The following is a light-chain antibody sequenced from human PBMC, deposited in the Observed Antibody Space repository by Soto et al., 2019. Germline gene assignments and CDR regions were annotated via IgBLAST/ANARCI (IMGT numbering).Light chain of an antibody. J-gene: IGLJ3*02. V-gene: IGLV2-14*01. Sequence: SALTQPASVSGSPGQSITISCTGSSSDVGGYSYVSWYQQSPGKAPKLMIYEVINRPSGVSNRFSGSKSGNTASLTISGLQADDEADYYCSSYTNSDTWVFGGGTKVTVL. CDR2: EVI. CDR1: SSDVGGYSY. CDR3: SSYTNSDTWV.